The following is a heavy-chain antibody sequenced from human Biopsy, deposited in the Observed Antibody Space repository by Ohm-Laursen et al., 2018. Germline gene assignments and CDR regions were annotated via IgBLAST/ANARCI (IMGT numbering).Heavy chain of an antibody. CDR2: IYYSGST. Sequence: SQTLSLTCTVSGGSISNGNDYWSWIRQHPGKGLEWIGYIYYSGSTYYTPSLKSRVIISLDTSKNQFSLKLSSVIAADTAVYYCARVNVDRVSTIIDWGQGTLVTVSS. J-gene: IGHJ4*02. D-gene: IGHD5/OR15-5a*01. CDR1: GGSISNGNDY. V-gene: IGHV4-31*03. CDR3: ARVNVDRVSTIID.